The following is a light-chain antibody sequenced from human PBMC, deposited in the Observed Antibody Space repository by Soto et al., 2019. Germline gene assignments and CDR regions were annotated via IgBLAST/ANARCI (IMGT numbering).Light chain of an antibody. V-gene: IGKV1-6*01. Sequence: AIQVTQSPSSLSASVGDRVTITCRTSEDVRHDLAWFQQRPGKAPNLLIYSATRLQSGVPSRFSGSGSGTDFPLIISSLQPEDFATYYCLQANNYPWTFGLGTKVEI. CDR3: LQANNYPWT. J-gene: IGKJ1*01. CDR1: EDVRHD. CDR2: SAT.